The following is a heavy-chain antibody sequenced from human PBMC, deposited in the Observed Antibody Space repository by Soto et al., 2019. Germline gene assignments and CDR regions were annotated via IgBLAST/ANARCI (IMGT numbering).Heavy chain of an antibody. J-gene: IGHJ4*02. CDR1: GFTFSSYG. CDR2: IWFDGSNR. V-gene: IGHV3-33*01. Sequence: GSLRLSCAASGFTFSSYGMHWVRQAPGKGLEWVAVIWFDGSNRYYADSVQGRFTISRDNSKNTLFLQMNSLRAEDTAVYYCARDYERRPLLGHCIGHSCDRGLEDYWGQGT. CDR3: ARDYERRPLLGHCIGHSCDRGLEDY. D-gene: IGHD2-15*01.